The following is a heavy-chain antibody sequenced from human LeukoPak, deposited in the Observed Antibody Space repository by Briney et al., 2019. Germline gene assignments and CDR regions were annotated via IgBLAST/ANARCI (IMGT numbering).Heavy chain of an antibody. Sequence: GALRLSCAASGLTFSSYAMSWVRQAPGKGLEWVSAISGSGGSTYYADSVKGRFTISRDNSKNTLYLQMNSLRAEDTAVYYCAKRANSSGWYRGAFDIWGQGTMVTVSS. CDR3: AKRANSSGWYRGAFDI. CDR2: ISGSGGST. J-gene: IGHJ3*02. V-gene: IGHV3-23*01. D-gene: IGHD6-19*01. CDR1: GLTFSSYA.